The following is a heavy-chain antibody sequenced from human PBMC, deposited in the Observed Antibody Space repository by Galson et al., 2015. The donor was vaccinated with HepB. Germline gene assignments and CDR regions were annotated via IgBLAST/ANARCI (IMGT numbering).Heavy chain of an antibody. J-gene: IGHJ6*02. CDR1: GFTFSSYA. CDR2: ISGSGGST. V-gene: IGHV3-23*01. CDR3: ALRFYGSGSYSDYYYYGMDV. D-gene: IGHD3-10*01. Sequence: SLRLSCAASGFTFSSYAMSWVRQAPGKGLEWVSAISGSGGSTYYADSVKGRFTISRDNSKNTLYLQMNSLRAEDTAVYYCALRFYGSGSYSDYYYYGMDVWGQGTTVTVSS.